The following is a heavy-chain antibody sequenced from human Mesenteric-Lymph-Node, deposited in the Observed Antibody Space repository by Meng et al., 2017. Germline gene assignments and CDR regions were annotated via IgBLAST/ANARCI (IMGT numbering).Heavy chain of an antibody. J-gene: IGHJ5*02. D-gene: IGHD3-10*01. V-gene: IGHV3-30*01. CDR3: ASITMVRGVIRWFDP. Sequence: GESLKISCAASGFTFSSYAMHWVRQAPGKGLEWVAVISYDGSNKYYADSVKGRFTISRDNSENTLYLQMNSLRAEDTAAYYCASITMVRGVIRWFDPWGQGTLVTVSS. CDR2: ISYDGSNK. CDR1: GFTFSSYA.